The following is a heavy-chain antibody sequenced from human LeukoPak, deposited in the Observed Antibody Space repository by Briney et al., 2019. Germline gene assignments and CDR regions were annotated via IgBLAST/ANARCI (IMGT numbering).Heavy chain of an antibody. CDR2: ISSSGRTI. CDR1: GFTFSSYE. J-gene: IGHJ4*02. V-gene: IGHV3-48*03. Sequence: PGGSLRLFCAASGFTFSSYEMNWVRQAPGKGLEWVSYISSSGRTIYYAESVKGRFTISRDNAKKSLSLQMNSLRAEDTAVYFCASSHTGSYPYYFDYWGQGTLVTVSS. CDR3: ASSHTGSYPYYFDY. D-gene: IGHD1-26*01.